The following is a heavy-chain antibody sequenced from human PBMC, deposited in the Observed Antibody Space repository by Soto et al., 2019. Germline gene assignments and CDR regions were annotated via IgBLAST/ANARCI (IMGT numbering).Heavy chain of an antibody. Sequence: GASLKISCKGSGYSFAGYWITWVRQKPGKGLEWMGRIDPSDSQTYYSPSFRGHVTISATKSITTVFLQWSNLRASNTSTYYCARQIYGSDTGPNFQYYFDSWGQGTPCTVSS. D-gene: IGHD2-8*02. J-gene: IGHJ4*02. CDR3: ARQIYGSDTGPNFQYYFDS. V-gene: IGHV5-10-1*01. CDR1: GYSFAGYW. CDR2: IDPSDSQT.